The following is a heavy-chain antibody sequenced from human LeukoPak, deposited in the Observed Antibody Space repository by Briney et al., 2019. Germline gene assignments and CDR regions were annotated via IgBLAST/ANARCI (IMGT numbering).Heavy chain of an antibody. J-gene: IGHJ5*02. V-gene: IGHV3-48*03. CDR1: GFTFSSYE. D-gene: IGHD3-10*01. CDR2: ISSSGSTI. Sequence: GGSLRLSCAASGFTFSSYEMNWVRQAPGKGLEWVSYISSSGSTIYYADSVKGRFTISRDNAKNSLYLQMNSLRAEDTAVYYYARDLLNRGSGSYYMDNWFDPWGQGTLVTVSS. CDR3: ARDLLNRGSGSYYMDNWFDP.